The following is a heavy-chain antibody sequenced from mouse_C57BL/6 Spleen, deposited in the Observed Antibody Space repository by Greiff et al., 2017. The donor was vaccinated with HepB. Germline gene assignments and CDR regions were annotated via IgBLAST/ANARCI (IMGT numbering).Heavy chain of an antibody. CDR1: GYTFTGSW. CDR2: ILPGSGST. CDR3: ARDQLRLRQFAY. V-gene: IGHV1-9*01. Sequence: VQLQQSGAELMKPGASVKLSCKATGYTFTGSWIEWVKQRPGHGLEWIGEILPGSGSTNYNEKFKGKATFTADTSSNTAYMQLSSLTTEDSAIYYCARDQLRLRQFAYWGQGTLVTVSA. D-gene: IGHD3-2*02. J-gene: IGHJ3*01.